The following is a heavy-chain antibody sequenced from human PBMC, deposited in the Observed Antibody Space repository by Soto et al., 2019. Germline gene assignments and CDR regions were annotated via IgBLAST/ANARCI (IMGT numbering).Heavy chain of an antibody. Sequence: SETLSLTCAVNGGSFSDYYWNWIRRPPGKGLEWIGEINHSGSPNYNPSLKSRVTISVDTSKNQFSLKLSSVTAADTAVYYCARVDDVAVDGEGWFDPWGQGTLVTVSS. CDR1: GGSFSDYY. CDR3: ARVDDVAVDGEGWFDP. CDR2: INHSGSP. D-gene: IGHD6-19*01. J-gene: IGHJ5*02. V-gene: IGHV4-34*01.